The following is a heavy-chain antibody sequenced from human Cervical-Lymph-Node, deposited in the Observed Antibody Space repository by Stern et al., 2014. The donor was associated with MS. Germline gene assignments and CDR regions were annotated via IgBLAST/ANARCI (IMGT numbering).Heavy chain of an antibody. V-gene: IGHV3-30*03. Sequence: VQLVESGGGVVQPGRSLRLSCAASGFAFKNFGMHWVRQAPGKGLEWVSVITYDGTTEHYAESVKGRFTISRDNARNTLYLQMNGLRDEDTAVYFCAISGKTFDVWGQGTMVIVSS. CDR1: GFAFKNFG. D-gene: IGHD3-10*01. CDR3: AISGKTFDV. J-gene: IGHJ3*01. CDR2: ITYDGTTE.